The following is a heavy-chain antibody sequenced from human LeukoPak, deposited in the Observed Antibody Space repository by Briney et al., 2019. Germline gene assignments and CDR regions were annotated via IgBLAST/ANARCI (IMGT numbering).Heavy chain of an antibody. CDR1: GYTFTSYG. J-gene: IGHJ6*02. CDR2: ISAYNGNT. CDR3: ARGQTELRFLEWLLYHQDGMDV. D-gene: IGHD3-3*01. Sequence: ASVKVSCKASGYTFTSYGISWVRQAPGQGLEWMGWISAYNGNTNYAQKLQGRVTMTTDTSTSTAYMELRSLRSDDTAVYYCARGQTELRFLEWLLYHQDGMDVWGQGTTVTVSS. V-gene: IGHV1-18*01.